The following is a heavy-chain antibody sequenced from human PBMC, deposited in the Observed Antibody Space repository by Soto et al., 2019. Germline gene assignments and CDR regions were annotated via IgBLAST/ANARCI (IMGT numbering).Heavy chain of an antibody. CDR3: AKDARDHTTSYWYFDL. J-gene: IGHJ2*01. V-gene: IGHV3-30*18. Sequence: QVQLVESGGGVVQPGRSLRLSCAASGFTFSSYGMHWVRQAPGKGLEWVAVISYDGSNKYYADSVKGRFTISRDNSKNTLYLQMNSLRAEDTAVYYCAKDARDHTTSYWYFDLWGRGTLVTVSS. CDR1: GFTFSSYG. CDR2: ISYDGSNK. D-gene: IGHD1-26*01.